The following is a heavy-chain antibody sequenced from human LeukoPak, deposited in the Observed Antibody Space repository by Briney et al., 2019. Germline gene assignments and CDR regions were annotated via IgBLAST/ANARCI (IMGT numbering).Heavy chain of an antibody. D-gene: IGHD1-26*01. CDR1: GFTFSSYN. CDR2: ISSSSSYI. CDR3: ARDLMGWDLHYFDY. J-gene: IGHJ4*02. V-gene: IGHV3-21*01. Sequence: GSLRLSCAASGFTFSSYNMNWVRQAPGKGLEWVSSISSSSSYIYYADSVKGRFTISRDNAKNSLYLQMHSLRAEDTAVYYCARDLMGWDLHYFDYWGQGTLVTVSS.